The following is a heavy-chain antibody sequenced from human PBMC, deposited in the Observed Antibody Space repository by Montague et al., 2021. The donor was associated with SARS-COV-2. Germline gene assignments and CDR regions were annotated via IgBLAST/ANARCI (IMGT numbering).Heavy chain of an antibody. Sequence: PALVKPTQTLTLTCTVSGFSLNNRLGVTWIRQPPGKALEWLAHIFLNGEQSVTTSLKTRVTVSRDTSKNQVVLSMTNVDPADTATYYCARIRSDPPLLYLGVWDYYFAFWGQGILVSVSS. CDR3: ARIRSDPPLLYLGVWDYYFAF. CDR2: IFLNGEQ. CDR1: GFSLNNRLG. V-gene: IGHV2-26*01. D-gene: IGHD3-16*02. J-gene: IGHJ4*02.